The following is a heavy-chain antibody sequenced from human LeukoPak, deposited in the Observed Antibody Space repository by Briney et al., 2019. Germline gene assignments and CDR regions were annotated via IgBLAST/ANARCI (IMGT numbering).Heavy chain of an antibody. D-gene: IGHD2-21*02. CDR1: GFTFTTYW. CDR2: INQDASEI. J-gene: IGHJ4*02. CDR3: ATDRDNSDWQKRFDS. Sequence: GGSLRLSCAASGFTFTTYWMNWYRQAPGKGLEWVGNINQDASEINYVDSVRGRFTISRDNAKNSLHLQMNSLRAEDTAVYYCATDRDNSDWQKRFDSWGQGTLVTVSS. V-gene: IGHV3-7*01.